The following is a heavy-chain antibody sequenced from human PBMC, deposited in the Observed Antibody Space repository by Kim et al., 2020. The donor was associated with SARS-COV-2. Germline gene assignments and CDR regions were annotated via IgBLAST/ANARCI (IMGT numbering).Heavy chain of an antibody. CDR1: GFTFSSYA. V-gene: IGHV3-30*04. CDR2: ISYDGSNK. J-gene: IGHJ6*02. CDR3: ASSKGATYYYGMDV. D-gene: IGHD1-26*01. Sequence: GGSLRLSCAASGFTFSSYAMHWVRQAPGKGLEWVAVISYDGSNKYYADSVKGRFTISRDNSKNTLYLQMNSLRAEDTAVYYCASSKGATYYYGMDVWGQGTTVTVS.